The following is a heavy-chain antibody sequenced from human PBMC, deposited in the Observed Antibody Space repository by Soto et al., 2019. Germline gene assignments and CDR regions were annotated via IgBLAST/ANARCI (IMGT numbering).Heavy chain of an antibody. CDR3: ARRCSSTSCYTSYYYYMDV. Sequence: SETLSLTCTVSGGSISSSSYYWGWIRQPPGKGLEWIGSIYYSGSTYYNPSLKSRVTISVDTSKNQFSLKLSSVTAADTAVYYCARRCSSTSCYTSYYYYMDVWGKGTTVTVSS. J-gene: IGHJ6*03. CDR2: IYYSGST. V-gene: IGHV4-39*01. D-gene: IGHD2-2*02. CDR1: GGSISSSSYY.